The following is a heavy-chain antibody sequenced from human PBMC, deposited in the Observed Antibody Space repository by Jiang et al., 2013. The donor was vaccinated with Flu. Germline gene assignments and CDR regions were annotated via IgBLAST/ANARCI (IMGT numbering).Heavy chain of an antibody. V-gene: IGHV3-23*01. D-gene: IGHD6-19*01. CDR3: AKALSKSGWWFSDFDY. CDR2: ISGSGGST. Sequence: SAISGSGGSTYYADSVKGRFTISRDNSKNTLYLQMNSLRAEDTAVYYCAKALSKSGWWFSDFDYWGQGTLVTVSS. J-gene: IGHJ4*02.